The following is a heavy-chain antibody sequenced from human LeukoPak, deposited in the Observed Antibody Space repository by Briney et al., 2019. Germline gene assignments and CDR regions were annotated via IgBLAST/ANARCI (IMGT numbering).Heavy chain of an antibody. CDR1: GSSIISTSFY. CDR2: IYYSESTYYGGST. D-gene: IGHD2-15*01. Sequence: PSETLSLTCTVSGSSIISTSFYWGWIRQPPGKGLEWLGSIYYSESTYYGGSTYYNPSLKSRVTISVDTLSTHFSLKLNSATAADTAVFYCARHRGYCSGSVCYSVWFDPWGQGTLVAVSS. V-gene: IGHV4-39*01. CDR3: ARHRGYCSGSVCYSVWFDP. J-gene: IGHJ5*02.